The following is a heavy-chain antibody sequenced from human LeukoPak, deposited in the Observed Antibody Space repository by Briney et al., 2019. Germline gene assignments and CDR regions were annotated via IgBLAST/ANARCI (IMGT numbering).Heavy chain of an antibody. CDR2: IYYSGST. CDR3: ARDKFRGSTLH. Sequence: PSETLSLTCTVSGGSISSSSYYWGWIRQPPGKGLEWIGSIYYSGSTYYNPSLKSRVTISVDTSKNQFSLKLSSVTAADTAVYYCARDKFRGSTLHWGQGTLVTVSS. J-gene: IGHJ4*02. V-gene: IGHV4-39*07. D-gene: IGHD3-16*01. CDR1: GGSISSSSYY.